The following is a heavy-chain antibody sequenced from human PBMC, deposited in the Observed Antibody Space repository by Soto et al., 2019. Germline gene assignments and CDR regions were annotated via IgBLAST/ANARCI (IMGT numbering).Heavy chain of an antibody. V-gene: IGHV3-48*01. J-gene: IGHJ3*02. CDR2: ISSSSSTI. CDR1: GFTLSEYN. Sequence: VQLVESGGDLVQPGGSLILSCAASGFTLSEYNMNWVRQAPGKGLEWVSYISSSSSTIYYADSVKGRITISRDDAKNSLYLQMNSLRAEDTAVYYCAGAFDIWGQGTMVTVSS. CDR3: AGAFDI.